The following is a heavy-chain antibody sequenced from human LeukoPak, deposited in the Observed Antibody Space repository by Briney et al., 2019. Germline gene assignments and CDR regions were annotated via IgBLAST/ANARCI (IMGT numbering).Heavy chain of an antibody. CDR2: IDQSGGRN. CDR3: ARDVEGGTFGI. V-gene: IGHV3-7*05. Sequence: GVSLRLSCAASGFTFSRFWMNWVRQAPGRGLEWVANIDQSGGRNNYVDSVKGRFTISRDNAKNSLFLEMSSLRADDTAVYFCARDVEGGTFGIWGQGTTVTVSS. CDR1: GFTFSRFW. J-gene: IGHJ3*02. D-gene: IGHD3-16*01.